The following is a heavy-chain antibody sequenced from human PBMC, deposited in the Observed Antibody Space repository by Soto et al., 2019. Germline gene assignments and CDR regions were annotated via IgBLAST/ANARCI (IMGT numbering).Heavy chain of an antibody. CDR2: ISYDGSNK. CDR3: ARESMVVVDIVATHYFDY. J-gene: IGHJ4*02. V-gene: IGHV3-30-3*01. Sequence: PRGSLRLSCAASGFTFSSYAMHWVRQAPGKGLEWVAVISYDGSNKYYADSVKGRFTISRDNSKNTLYLQMNSLRAEDTAVYYCARESMVVVDIVATHYFDYWGRGTLVTVS. D-gene: IGHD5-12*01. CDR1: GFTFSSYA.